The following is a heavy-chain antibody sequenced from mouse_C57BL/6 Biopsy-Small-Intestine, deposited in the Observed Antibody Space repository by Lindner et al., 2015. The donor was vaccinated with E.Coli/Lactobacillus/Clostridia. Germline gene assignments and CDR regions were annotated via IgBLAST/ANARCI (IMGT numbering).Heavy chain of an antibody. D-gene: IGHD1-1*01. V-gene: IGHV1-80*01. Sequence: VQLQESGAELARPGASVKISCKASGYALISYWMNWVKQGPGKGLEWIGQIYPGDGDTKYNGKFKGKATLTVDKSSSTAYMQLSSLTSEDSAVYFCVRLRSYYGSSPYYDYWGQGTTLTVSS. CDR1: GYALISYW. CDR2: IYPGDGDT. J-gene: IGHJ2*01. CDR3: VRLRSYYGSSPYYDY.